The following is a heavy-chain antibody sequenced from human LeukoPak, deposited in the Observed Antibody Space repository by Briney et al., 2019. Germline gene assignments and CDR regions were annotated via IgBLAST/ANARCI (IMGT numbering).Heavy chain of an antibody. V-gene: IGHV1-2*02. Sequence: ASVKVSCKASGYTFTGYYMYWVRQAPGQGLEWMGWINPNSGGTNYAQKFQGRVTMTRDTSISTAYMELSRLRSDDTAVYYCARDSYGSGSGDAFDIWGQGTMVTVSS. D-gene: IGHD3-10*01. CDR1: GYTFTGYY. CDR3: ARDSYGSGSGDAFDI. CDR2: INPNSGGT. J-gene: IGHJ3*02.